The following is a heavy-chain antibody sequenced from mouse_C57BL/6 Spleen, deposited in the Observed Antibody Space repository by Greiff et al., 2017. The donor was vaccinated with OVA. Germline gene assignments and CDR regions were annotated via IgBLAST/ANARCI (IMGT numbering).Heavy chain of an antibody. CDR1: GYTFTDYN. CDR2: INPNNGGT. CDR3: ARGYYGSSYDYAMDY. V-gene: IGHV1-22*01. Sequence: VQLKQSGPELVKPGASVKMSCKASGYTFTDYNMHWVKQSHGKSLEWIGYINPNNGGTSYNQKFKGKATLTVNKSSSTAYMELRSLTSEDSAVYYCARGYYGSSYDYAMDYWGQGTSVTVSS. D-gene: IGHD1-1*01. J-gene: IGHJ4*01.